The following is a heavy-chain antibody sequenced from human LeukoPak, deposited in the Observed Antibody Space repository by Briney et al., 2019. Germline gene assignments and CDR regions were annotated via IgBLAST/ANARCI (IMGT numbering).Heavy chain of an antibody. CDR3: ARIRAAAWDY. D-gene: IGHD6-13*01. Sequence: SETLSLTCTVSGGSISSSSYYWGWIRQPPGKGLEWIGSIYYSGSTYYNPSLKSRVTISVDTSKNQFSLKLSSVTAADTAVHYCARIRAAAWDYWGQGTLVTVSS. CDR1: GGSISSSSYY. CDR2: IYYSGST. J-gene: IGHJ4*02. V-gene: IGHV4-39*07.